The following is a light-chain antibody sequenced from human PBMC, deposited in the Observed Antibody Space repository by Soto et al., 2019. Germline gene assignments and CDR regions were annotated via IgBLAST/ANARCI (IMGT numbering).Light chain of an antibody. CDR2: GNS. CDR1: SSNIGAGYD. Sequence: QSVLTQPPSVSGAPGQCVTISCTGSSSNIGAGYDVHWYQQLPGTAPKLLIYGNSNRPSGVPDRFSGSKSGTSASLAITGLQAEDEADYYCQSYDSSLSVVFGGGTKLTVL. CDR3: QSYDSSLSVV. J-gene: IGLJ2*01. V-gene: IGLV1-40*01.